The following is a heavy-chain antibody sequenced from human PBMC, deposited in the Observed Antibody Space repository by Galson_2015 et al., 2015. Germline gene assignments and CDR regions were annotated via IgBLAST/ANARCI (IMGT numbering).Heavy chain of an antibody. D-gene: IGHD2-21*02. J-gene: IGHJ4*02. Sequence: SVKVSCKASGFTFTSSAVQWVRQARGQRLEWIGWIVVGSGNTNYAQKFQERVTITRDMSTSTAYMELSSLRSEDTAVYYCAAVPRGGDYFHYFDYRGQGTLVTVSS. V-gene: IGHV1-58*01. CDR2: IVVGSGNT. CDR3: AAVPRGGDYFHYFDY. CDR1: GFTFTSSA.